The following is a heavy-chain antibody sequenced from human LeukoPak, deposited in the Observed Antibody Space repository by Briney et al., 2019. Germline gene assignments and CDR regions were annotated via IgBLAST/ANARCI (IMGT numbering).Heavy chain of an antibody. V-gene: IGHV4-38-2*02. CDR2: ISQSGDT. CDR3: ARLYSGSYIY. D-gene: IGHD1-26*01. J-gene: IGHJ4*02. CDR1: GYSISSGYD. Sequence: PSETLSLTCTVSGYSISSGYDWGWMRQAPGQGLEWLASISQSGDTYNNPSLKSRVSLSVDTSKNQFSLKLSSVTAADTAVYYCARLYSGSYIYWGQGTLVTVSS.